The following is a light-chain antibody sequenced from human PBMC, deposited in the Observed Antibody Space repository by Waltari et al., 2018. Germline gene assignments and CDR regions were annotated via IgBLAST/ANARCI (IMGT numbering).Light chain of an antibody. Sequence: QAALTQPASVPGSPGQSITILCTGPSHDVGGYTHASWYQQHPSKAPKPMLYDIRKRPSGVSARFSGTKSGNTASLTISGLQAEDEADYYCCSYTNTNTALFGTGTKVTVL. CDR3: CSYTNTNTAL. CDR1: SHDVGGYTH. J-gene: IGLJ1*01. CDR2: DIR. V-gene: IGLV2-14*03.